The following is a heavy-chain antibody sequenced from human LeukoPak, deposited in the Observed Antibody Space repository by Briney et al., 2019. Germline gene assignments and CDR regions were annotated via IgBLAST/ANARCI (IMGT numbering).Heavy chain of an antibody. CDR2: IYYSGST. D-gene: IGHD3-10*01. V-gene: IGHV4-59*12. Sequence: PSETLSLTCTVSGGSISSYYWSWIRQPPGKGLEWIGYIYYSGSTNYNPSLKSRVTISVDTSKNQFSLKLSSVTAADTAVYYCARDRFGEEEYYYYMDVWGKGTTVTVSS. CDR1: GGSISSYY. CDR3: ARDRFGEEEYYYYMDV. J-gene: IGHJ6*03.